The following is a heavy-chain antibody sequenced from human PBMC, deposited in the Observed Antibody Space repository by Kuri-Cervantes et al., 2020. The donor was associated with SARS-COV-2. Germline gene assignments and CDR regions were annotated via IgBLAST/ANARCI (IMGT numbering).Heavy chain of an antibody. CDR3: ATDRVGVHDY. J-gene: IGHJ4*02. Sequence: GESLKISCTASGFTFSSYAIQWVRQAPGKGLEWVAIISYDGSNTYYADSVKGRFTITRDNSNNTLYVQMNSLRTEDSGIYYCATDRVGVHDYWGQGTLVTVSS. V-gene: IGHV3-30-3*01. D-gene: IGHD2-21*01. CDR1: GFTFSSYA. CDR2: ISYDGSNT.